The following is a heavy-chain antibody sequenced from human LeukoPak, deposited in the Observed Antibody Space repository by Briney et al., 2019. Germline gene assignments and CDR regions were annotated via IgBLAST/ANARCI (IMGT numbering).Heavy chain of an antibody. CDR3: ARSSEYYYGSGSYLPPPFDP. V-gene: IGHV3-30*02. Sequence: GGSLRLSCAASGFTFSSYGMHWVRQAPGKGLEWVAFIRYDGSNKYYADSVKGRFTISRDNAKNSLYLQMNSLRAEDTAVYYCARSSEYYYGSGSYLPPPFDPWGQGTLVTVSS. D-gene: IGHD3-10*01. J-gene: IGHJ5*02. CDR2: IRYDGSNK. CDR1: GFTFSSYG.